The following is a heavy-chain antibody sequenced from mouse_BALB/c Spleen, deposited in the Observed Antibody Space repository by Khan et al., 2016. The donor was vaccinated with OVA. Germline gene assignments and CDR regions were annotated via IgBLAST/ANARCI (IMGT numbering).Heavy chain of an antibody. CDR3: AKVNYYGNSAYAMDY. CDR1: GYTFTSYW. D-gene: IGHD1-1*01. CDR2: IAPGSGST. V-gene: IGHV1S41*01. Sequence: DLVKPGASVKLSCKASGYTFTSYWINWIKQRPGQGLEWIGRIAPGSGSTSYNEMFKDKATLTVDTSSSTAYIQVSSLSSEDSAVYFCAKVNYYGNSAYAMDYWGQGTSLTVSS. J-gene: IGHJ4*01.